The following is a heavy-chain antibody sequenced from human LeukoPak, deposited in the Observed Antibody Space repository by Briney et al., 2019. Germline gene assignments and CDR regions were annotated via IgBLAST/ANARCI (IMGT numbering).Heavy chain of an antibody. CDR2: ISGSDSST. CDR1: GLTFSSYA. V-gene: IGHV3-23*01. CDR3: AKQRRQWLVHSIDY. J-gene: IGHJ4*02. D-gene: IGHD6-19*01. Sequence: PGGSLRLSCAASGLTFSSYAMSWVRQAPGKGLEWVSSISGSDSSTHYADSVKGRFTVSRDNSKNTLYLQMNSLRAEDTALYYCAKQRRQWLVHSIDYWGQGTLVTVSS.